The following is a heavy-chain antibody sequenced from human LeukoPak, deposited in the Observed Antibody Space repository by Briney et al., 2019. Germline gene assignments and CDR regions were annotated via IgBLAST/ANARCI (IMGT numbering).Heavy chain of an antibody. CDR3: ARASKPWLQLN. D-gene: IGHD5-24*01. CDR2: IKXXGTET. V-gene: IGHV3-7*03. Sequence: GGSXRLSCAASGXTFXNXXXXXXXXAPXXXXXWXAXIKXXGTETRXVDSVKGRFTISRDNAQNSLYLLMNSLSAEDTXVXXCARASKPWLQLNWGQGTLVTVSS. CDR1: GXTFXNXX. J-gene: IGHJ4*02.